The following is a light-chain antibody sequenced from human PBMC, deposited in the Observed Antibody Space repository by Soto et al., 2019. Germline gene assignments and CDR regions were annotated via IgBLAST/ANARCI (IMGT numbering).Light chain of an antibody. J-gene: IGKJ1*01. V-gene: IGKV3-20*01. CDR3: QQYGSSRWT. CDR1: QSVSSSY. Sequence: EIVLTQSPGTLSLYPGERATLSFRASQSVSSSYLAWYQQKPGQAPRLLIYGASSRATGIPDRFSGSGSGTDFTLTISRLEPEDFAVYYCQQYGSSRWTFGQGTMADVK. CDR2: GAS.